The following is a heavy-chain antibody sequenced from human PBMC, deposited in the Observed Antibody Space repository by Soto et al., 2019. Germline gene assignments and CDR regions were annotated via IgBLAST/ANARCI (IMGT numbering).Heavy chain of an antibody. CDR3: ARAQMLRGVILNMWGWFDP. J-gene: IGHJ5*02. CDR2: ISYTGST. CDR1: GGSISSGNYH. Sequence: QVQLQESGPGLVKPSQTLSLTCTVSGGSISSGNYHWTWIRQHPGKGLEWIGYISYTGSTYYNSSLKCRVTISVDASKNQFSLKLTSVTSADTAVYYCARAQMLRGVILNMWGWFDPWCQGTLVTVSS. D-gene: IGHD3-10*01. V-gene: IGHV4-31*03.